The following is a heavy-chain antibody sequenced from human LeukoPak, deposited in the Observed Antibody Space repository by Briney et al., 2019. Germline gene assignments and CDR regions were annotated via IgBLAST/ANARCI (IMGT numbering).Heavy chain of an antibody. CDR1: GFTFTYAW. J-gene: IGHJ1*01. CDR3: STAVNGSYFD. CDR2: IKSNPDGGTA. Sequence: GGSLRLSCAASGFTFTYAWMTWVRQAPGKGLEGVGRIKSNPDGGTADYAAPVKGRFTISRDDSRNTLYLQMNNLEIDDTAVYFCSTAVNGSYFDWGQGALVIVSS. D-gene: IGHD1-26*01. V-gene: IGHV3-15*01.